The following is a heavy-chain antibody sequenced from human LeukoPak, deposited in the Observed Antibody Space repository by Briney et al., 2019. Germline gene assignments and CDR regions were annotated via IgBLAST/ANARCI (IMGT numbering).Heavy chain of an antibody. CDR1: GFTFNDYA. CDR2: IRFDGSAK. CDR3: AKDYPEFDY. V-gene: IGHV3-30*02. Sequence: GGSLRLSCAASGFTFNDYAMHWVRQAPGKGLEWVAFIRFDGSAKYYAGSVKGRFTISRDNPRNTLYPQINSLRVEDTAVYYCAKDYPEFDYWGQGTLVTVSS. D-gene: IGHD1-14*01. J-gene: IGHJ4*02.